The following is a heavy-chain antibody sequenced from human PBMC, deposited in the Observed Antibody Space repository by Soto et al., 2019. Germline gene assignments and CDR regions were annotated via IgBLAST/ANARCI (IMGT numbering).Heavy chain of an antibody. J-gene: IGHJ4*02. D-gene: IGHD3-10*01. Sequence: QLQLQESGSGLVKPSQTLSLTCAVSGGSISSGGYSWSWIRQPPGKGLEWIGYIYHSGSTYYNPSLKSRVTISVDRSKNQFSLKLSSVTAADTAVYYCARGWPQYGVRGVAYFDYWGQGTLVTVSS. CDR1: GGSISSGGYS. V-gene: IGHV4-30-2*01. CDR3: ARGWPQYGVRGVAYFDY. CDR2: IYHSGST.